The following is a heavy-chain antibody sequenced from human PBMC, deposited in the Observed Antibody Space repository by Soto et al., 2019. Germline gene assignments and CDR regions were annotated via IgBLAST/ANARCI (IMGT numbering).Heavy chain of an antibody. CDR1: GYIFSANY. CDR2: INAKNGAT. D-gene: IGHD6-19*01. CDR3: ARAREDSSGWFDH. V-gene: IGHV1-2*02. J-gene: IGHJ5*02. Sequence: QVQLVQSGAEVTKPGASVKVSYKASGYIFSANYLHWVRRAPGQGLEWMAWINAKNGATNYAQKFRGRATVTRDTSISTSYLELSGLTSDDTAVYYCARAREDSSGWFDHWGQGTQVTVSP.